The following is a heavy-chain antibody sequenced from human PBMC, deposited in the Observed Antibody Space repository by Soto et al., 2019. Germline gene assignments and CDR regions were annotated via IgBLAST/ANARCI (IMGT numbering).Heavy chain of an antibody. D-gene: IGHD6-13*01. V-gene: IGHV3-30*18. CDR2: ISYDGSNK. Sequence: QVQLVESGGGVVQPGRSLRLSCAASGFTFSSYGMHWVRQAPGKGLEWVAVISYDGSNKYYADSVKGRFTISRDNSKNTLYLQMNSLRAEDTAVYYCAKDSEGSSWYVDYWGQGTPVTVSS. CDR3: AKDSEGSSWYVDY. CDR1: GFTFSSYG. J-gene: IGHJ4*02.